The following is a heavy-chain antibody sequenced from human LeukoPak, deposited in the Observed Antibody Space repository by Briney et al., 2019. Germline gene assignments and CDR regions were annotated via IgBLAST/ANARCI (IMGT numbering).Heavy chain of an antibody. Sequence: SSETLSLTCAVYGGSFSGYYWSWIRQPPGNGLEWMGVINHSGSTNYYPSLKSRVTISVDTSKNQFSLKLSSVTAADTAVYYCARGGVSHDDVLAYCDYWGQGTLVTVSP. V-gene: IGHV4-34*01. CDR1: GGSFSGYY. J-gene: IGHJ4*02. D-gene: IGHD3-10*01. CDR3: ARGGVSHDDVLAYCDY. CDR2: INHSGST.